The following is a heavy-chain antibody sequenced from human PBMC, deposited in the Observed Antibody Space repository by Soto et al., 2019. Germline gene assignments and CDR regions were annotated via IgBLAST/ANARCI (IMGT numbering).Heavy chain of an antibody. CDR2: IWYDGSNK. V-gene: IGHV3-33*01. D-gene: IGHD3-16*02. J-gene: IGHJ6*02. Sequence: QVQLVESGGGVVQPGRSLRLSCAASGFTFSSYGMHWVRQAPGKGLEWVAVIWYDGSNKYYADSVKGRFTISRDNSKNTLYLQMNSLRAEDTAVYYCARSLKKADALCYYGIDVWGQGTTVTVSS. CDR3: ARSLKKADALCYYGIDV. CDR1: GFTFSSYG.